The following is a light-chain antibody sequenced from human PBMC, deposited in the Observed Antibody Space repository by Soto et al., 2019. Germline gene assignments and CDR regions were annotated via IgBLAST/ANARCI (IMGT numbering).Light chain of an antibody. V-gene: IGKV3-20*01. Sequence: EIVLTQSPGTLSLSPGERATLSCRASQSVSSSYLAWYQQKPCQAPRLLIYDASSRATGIPYRFSVSGSGTDFTLTISRLEPEDFAVYYCQQYGTSSLLTFGPGTKVDIK. CDR2: DAS. CDR3: QQYGTSSLLT. J-gene: IGKJ3*01. CDR1: QSVSSSY.